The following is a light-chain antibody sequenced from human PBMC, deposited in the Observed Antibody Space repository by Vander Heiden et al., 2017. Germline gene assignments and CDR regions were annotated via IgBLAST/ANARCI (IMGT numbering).Light chain of an antibody. V-gene: IGKV1-5*03. CDR3: QQYNSYSGT. J-gene: IGKJ4*01. Sequence: DIQMTPSPSTLSASVGERVTITCRASQSISSWLAWYQQKPGKAPKLLIYKASSLESGVPSRFSGSGSGTEFTLTISSLQPDDFATYYCQQYNSYSGTFGGGTKVEIK. CDR2: KAS. CDR1: QSISSW.